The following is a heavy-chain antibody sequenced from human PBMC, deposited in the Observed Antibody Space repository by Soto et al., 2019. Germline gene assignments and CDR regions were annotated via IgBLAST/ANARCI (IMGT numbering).Heavy chain of an antibody. J-gene: IGHJ4*02. V-gene: IGHV1-8*02. Sequence: QVQLVQSGAEMKKPGASVKVSCKASGYTFTSYDINWLRQAAGQGPEWMGSVTPRNGDTAFAQKYQGRVTVTSNTSMSTVYMELSNLRSDDTAVYYCARGGSYWARRHYFDSWGKGTLVTVSS. D-gene: IGHD2-8*02. CDR3: ARGGSYWARRHYFDS. CDR2: VTPRNGDT. CDR1: GYTFTSYD.